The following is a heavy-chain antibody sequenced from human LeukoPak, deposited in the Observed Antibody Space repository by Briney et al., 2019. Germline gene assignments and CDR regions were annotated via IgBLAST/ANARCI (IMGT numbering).Heavy chain of an antibody. D-gene: IGHD3-10*01. Sequence: ASVKVSCKASGYTFTSYYMHWVRQAPGQGLEGMGIINPSGGSTSYAQKFQGRVTMTRDTSTSTVYMELSSLRSEDTAVYYCAREGVPTSYYYGMDVWGQGTTVTVSS. CDR1: GYTFTSYY. CDR3: AREGVPTSYYYGMDV. J-gene: IGHJ6*02. V-gene: IGHV1-46*01. CDR2: INPSGGST.